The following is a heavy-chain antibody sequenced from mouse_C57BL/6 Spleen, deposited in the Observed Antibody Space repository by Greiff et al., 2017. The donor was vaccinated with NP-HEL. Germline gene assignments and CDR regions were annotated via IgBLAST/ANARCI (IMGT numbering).Heavy chain of an antibody. J-gene: IGHJ4*01. CDR3: ARRDSSGPYYAMDY. CDR2: INPNYGTT. CDR1: GYSFTDYN. V-gene: IGHV1-39*01. Sequence: VHVKQSGPELVKPGASVKISCKASGYSFTDYNMNWVKQSNGKSLEWIGVINPNYGTTSYNQKFKGKATLTVDQSSSTAYMQLNSLTSEDSAVYDCARRDSSGPYYAMDYWGQGTSVTVSS. D-gene: IGHD3-2*02.